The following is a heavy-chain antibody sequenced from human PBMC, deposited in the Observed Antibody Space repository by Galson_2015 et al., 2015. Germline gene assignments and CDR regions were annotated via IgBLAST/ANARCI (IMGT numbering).Heavy chain of an antibody. J-gene: IGHJ6*02. CDR3: AKARAYCGGISCNPNWYYFGMDV. CDR1: GFTFSSYA. CDR2: VSNSADRT. D-gene: IGHD2-21*01. Sequence: SLRLSCAASGFTFSSYALNWVRQPPGKGLEWVAGVSNSADRTYYADSVKGRFTSSRDNPRNTLYLQMNSLRAEDTAVYYCAKARAYCGGISCNPNWYYFGMDVWGQGTTVTVSS. V-gene: IGHV3-23*01.